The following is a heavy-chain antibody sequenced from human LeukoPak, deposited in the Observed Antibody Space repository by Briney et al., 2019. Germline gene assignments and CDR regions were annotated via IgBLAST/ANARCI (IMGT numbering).Heavy chain of an antibody. D-gene: IGHD2-2*01. V-gene: IGHV3-20*04. CDR2: INWSGGST. J-gene: IGHJ4*02. Sequence: GGSLRLSCAASGFTFDDYDMSWVRQAPGKGLEWVSGINWSGGSTGYADSVKGRFTISRDNAKNSLYLQMNSLRAEDTDLYYCARERGLLFFDYWGQGTLVPVSS. CDR3: ARERGLLFFDY. CDR1: GFTFDDYD.